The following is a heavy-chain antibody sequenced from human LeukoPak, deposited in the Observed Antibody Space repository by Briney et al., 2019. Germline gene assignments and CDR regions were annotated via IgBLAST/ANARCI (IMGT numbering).Heavy chain of an antibody. Sequence: SETLSLTCLVSTGSVSSYYWTWIRQPPGKGLEWIGYIYHTGSNNYSPSLKSRVTMYVDTSKNQLSLKLSSVTAADTAMYYCARARYTNSWYAVDIWGQGTMVTVSS. V-gene: IGHV4-59*08. CDR2: IYHTGSN. CDR3: ARARYTNSWYAVDI. CDR1: TGSVSSYY. J-gene: IGHJ3*02. D-gene: IGHD6-13*01.